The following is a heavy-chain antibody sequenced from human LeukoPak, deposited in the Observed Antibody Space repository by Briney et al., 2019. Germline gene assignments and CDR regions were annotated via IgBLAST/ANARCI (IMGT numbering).Heavy chain of an antibody. CDR1: GFSFSWHA. Sequence: GAPLRLSCAASGFSFSWHAMNWVRQAPGKGLEWVSVPSGSGGNTFYADSVKGRFTISRDNSKNTVHLQMNSLRVEDTAVYYCAKDGGVEGASVRAFDFWGQGTLVTVSS. J-gene: IGHJ4*02. V-gene: IGHV3-23*01. CDR3: AKDGGVEGASVRAFDF. CDR2: PSGSGGNT. D-gene: IGHD1-26*01.